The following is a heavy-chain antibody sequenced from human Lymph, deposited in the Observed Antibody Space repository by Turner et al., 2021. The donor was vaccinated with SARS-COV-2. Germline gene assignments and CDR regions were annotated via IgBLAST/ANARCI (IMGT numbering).Heavy chain of an antibody. CDR2: IYSGGST. Sequence: EVQLVETGGGLIQPGGSLRLSCAASGFTVSSYYMTWVRQAPGKGLEWVSLIYSGGSTYYADSVKGRFTISRDNSKNTLYLQMNSLRAEDTAIYYCARDLQLYGMDVWGQGTTVTVSS. V-gene: IGHV3-53*02. D-gene: IGHD1-1*01. J-gene: IGHJ6*02. CDR3: ARDLQLYGMDV. CDR1: GFTVSSYY.